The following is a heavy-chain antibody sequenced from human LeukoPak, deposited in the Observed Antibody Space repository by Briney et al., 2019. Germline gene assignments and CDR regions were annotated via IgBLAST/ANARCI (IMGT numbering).Heavy chain of an antibody. CDR1: GGSISSYY. CDR2: VYYSGST. V-gene: IGHV4-59*01. Sequence: SETLSLTCTVSGGSISSYYWSWIRQPPGKGLEWIGYVYYSGSTNYNPSLKSRVTISVDTSKNQFSLKLSSVTAADTAVYYCARGKIAVAGKPFDYWGQGTLVTVSS. D-gene: IGHD6-19*01. CDR3: ARGKIAVAGKPFDY. J-gene: IGHJ4*02.